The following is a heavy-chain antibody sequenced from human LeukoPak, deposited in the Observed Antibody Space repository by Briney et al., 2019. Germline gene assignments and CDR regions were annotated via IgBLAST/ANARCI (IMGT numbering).Heavy chain of an antibody. CDR1: GFTFSNYE. J-gene: IGHJ4*02. Sequence: GGSLRLSCGASGFTFSNYEMSWVRQAPGMGLEWVSYISDSGSTIYYADSVRGRFTISRDNAKNSLYLQMNSLRAEDTAVYYCARVSYFGSAGFDYWGQGTLVTVSS. V-gene: IGHV3-48*03. CDR3: ARVSYFGSAGFDY. CDR2: ISDSGSTI. D-gene: IGHD2-21*01.